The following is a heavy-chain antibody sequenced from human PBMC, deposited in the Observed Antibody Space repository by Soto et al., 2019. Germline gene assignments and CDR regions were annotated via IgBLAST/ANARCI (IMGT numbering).Heavy chain of an antibody. CDR3: AGTTSHHWLYMDV. D-gene: IGHD1-1*01. J-gene: IGHJ6*03. V-gene: IGHV6-1*01. CDR2: TYYRSRWYN. CDR1: GDSVSSNSAA. Sequence: QVQLQESGPGLGKPSQTLSVTCAISGDSVSSNSAAWNWIRLYPSRGLEQMARTYYRSRWYNDYAVSVRSQITVNADTSKHQFSLQLTSVTPEDTAIYYCAGTTSHHWLYMDVWGRGTKVTVSS.